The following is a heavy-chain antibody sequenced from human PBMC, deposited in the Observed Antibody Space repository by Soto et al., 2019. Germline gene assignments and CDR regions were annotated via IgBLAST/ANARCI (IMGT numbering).Heavy chain of an antibody. Sequence: LKIFSQGSGDSFTTYLISWVRQMHAKGLEWMVKIDPRDSSTNCSTSFRGHITISVYRSINTAHLQFSSIKAADTVVYYCARLEKCYYNYYGLDVWGQGTVVTVSS. J-gene: IGHJ6*01. V-gene: IGHV5-10-1*01. CDR1: GDSFTTYL. CDR3: ARLEKCYYNYYGLDV. CDR2: IDPRDSST.